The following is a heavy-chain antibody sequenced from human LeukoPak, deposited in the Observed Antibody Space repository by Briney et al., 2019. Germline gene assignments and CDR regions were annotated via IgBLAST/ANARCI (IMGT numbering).Heavy chain of an antibody. J-gene: IGHJ6*03. Sequence: SETLSLTCTVSGGSVNSRSYYWGWIRQPPGKGLEWIGSVYYGGTTYYNPSLKSRVTISEDTSKNQFSLKLSSVTAADTAVYYCARRATTVTTGYYYYYMDVWGKGTTVTVFS. CDR2: VYYGGTT. D-gene: IGHD4-17*01. CDR1: GGSVNSRSYY. CDR3: ARRATTVTTGYYYYYMDV. V-gene: IGHV4-39*01.